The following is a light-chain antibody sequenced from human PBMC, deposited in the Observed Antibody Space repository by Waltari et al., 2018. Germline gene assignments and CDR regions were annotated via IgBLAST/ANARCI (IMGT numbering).Light chain of an antibody. CDR3: QQTYRFPLT. Sequence: DIKMTQSPPSLSASVGDRVTITCRSSQSIGKYISWYQQKPGEAPELLIYGVSSLQNGVPPRFSGSGSGTDFTLTISSLLPEDFATYYCQQTYRFPLTFGGGTKVEIK. CDR1: QSIGKY. J-gene: IGKJ4*01. CDR2: GVS. V-gene: IGKV1-39*01.